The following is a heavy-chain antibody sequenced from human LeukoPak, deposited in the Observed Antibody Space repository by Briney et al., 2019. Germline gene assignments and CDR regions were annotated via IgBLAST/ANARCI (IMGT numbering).Heavy chain of an antibody. J-gene: IGHJ4*02. Sequence: SETLSLACAVYGGSFSGYYWSWIRQPPGKGLEWIGEINHSGSTNYNPSLKSRVTISVDKSKNQFSLKLSSVTAADTAVYYCARVPYDFWSGYYKGSSFDYWGQGTLVTVSS. CDR3: ARVPYDFWSGYYKGSSFDY. CDR2: INHSGST. D-gene: IGHD3-3*01. V-gene: IGHV4-34*01. CDR1: GGSFSGYY.